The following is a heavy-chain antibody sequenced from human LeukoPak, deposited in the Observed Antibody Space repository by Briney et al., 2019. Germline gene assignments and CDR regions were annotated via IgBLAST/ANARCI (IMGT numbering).Heavy chain of an antibody. CDR1: GFTFSSSE. CDR2: ISSSGSDI. J-gene: IGHJ4*02. V-gene: IGHV3-48*03. D-gene: IGHD3-10*01. CDR3: ARAEDGSITGFDY. Sequence: GGSLRLSCAASGFTFSSSEMNWVRQAPGKGLEWISYISSSGSDIYCAYFVRGRFTISRDNAKNSLYLQLNSLRAEDTAVYYCARAEDGSITGFDYWGQGTLVTVSS.